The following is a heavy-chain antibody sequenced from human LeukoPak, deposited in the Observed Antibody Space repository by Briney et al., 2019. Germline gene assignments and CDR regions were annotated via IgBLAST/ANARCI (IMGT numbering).Heavy chain of an antibody. CDR1: GFTFKLYW. Sequence: GGSLRLSCAASGFTFKLYWMHWVRQAPGKGPVWVSRTNDDGSTTTYADSVKGRFTISRDDAKNMLFLQMNSLRAEDTAVYYCVRGGPSTWSWGQGTLVTVSS. CDR2: TNDDGSTT. V-gene: IGHV3-74*01. J-gene: IGHJ5*02. D-gene: IGHD2-15*01. CDR3: VRGGPSTWS.